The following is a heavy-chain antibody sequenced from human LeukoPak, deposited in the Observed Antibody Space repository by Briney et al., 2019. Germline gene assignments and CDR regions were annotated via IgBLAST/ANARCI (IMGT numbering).Heavy chain of an antibody. CDR1: GYTFTSYG. Sequence: PQASAKVSCKASGYTFTSYGISWVRQAPGQGLEWMGWISAYNGNTNYAQKLQGGVAMTTDTSTSTAYMELRSLRFDDTAVYYCASGHCSSTSCYLYYYMDVWGKGTTVTVSS. J-gene: IGHJ6*03. CDR3: ASGHCSSTSCYLYYYMDV. D-gene: IGHD2-2*03. CDR2: ISAYNGNT. V-gene: IGHV1-18*01.